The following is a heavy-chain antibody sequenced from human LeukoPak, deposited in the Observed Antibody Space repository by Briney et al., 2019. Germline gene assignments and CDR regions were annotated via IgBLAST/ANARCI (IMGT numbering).Heavy chain of an antibody. CDR1: GFTFSSYA. Sequence: GGSLRLSCAASGFTFSSYAMHWVLQAPGKGLEWVAVISYDGSNKYYADSVKGRFTISRDNSKNTLYLQMNSLRAEDTAVYYCARDNVWGSYRYTDYFDYWGQGTLVTVSS. V-gene: IGHV3-30-3*01. CDR3: ARDNVWGSYRYTDYFDY. CDR2: ISYDGSNK. J-gene: IGHJ4*02. D-gene: IGHD3-16*02.